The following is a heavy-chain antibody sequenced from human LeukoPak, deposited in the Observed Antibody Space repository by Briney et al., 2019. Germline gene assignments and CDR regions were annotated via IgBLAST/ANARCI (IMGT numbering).Heavy chain of an antibody. Sequence: PGGSLRLSCAASGFTVSSTYMAWVRQAPGKGLEWVSIIYSSTSTYYADSVKGRFTLSRDNSKNTLFLQMNSLRAEDTAVYYCAKAGQAGRYFDYWGQGTLVTVSS. V-gene: IGHV3-53*01. CDR2: IYSSTST. D-gene: IGHD3-10*01. J-gene: IGHJ4*02. CDR3: AKAGQAGRYFDY. CDR1: GFTVSSTY.